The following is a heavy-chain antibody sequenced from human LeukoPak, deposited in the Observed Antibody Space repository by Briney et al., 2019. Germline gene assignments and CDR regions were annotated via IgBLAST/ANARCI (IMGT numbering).Heavy chain of an antibody. J-gene: IGHJ6*02. Sequence: PGGSLRLSCAASGFTFSSYAMHWVRQAPGKGLEWVAVISYDGSNKYYADSVKGRFTISRDNSKNTLYLQMNSLRAEDTAVYYCARETGRGSRYNVEDYYYYGMDVWGQGTTVTVSS. CDR3: ARETGRGSRYNVEDYYYYGMDV. D-gene: IGHD6-13*01. V-gene: IGHV3-30-3*01. CDR1: GFTFSSYA. CDR2: ISYDGSNK.